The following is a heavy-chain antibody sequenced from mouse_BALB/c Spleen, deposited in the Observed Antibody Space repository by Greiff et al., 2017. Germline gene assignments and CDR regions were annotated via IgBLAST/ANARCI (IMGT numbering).Heavy chain of an antibody. J-gene: IGHJ4*01. V-gene: IGHV5-9-4*01. CDR3: ARVKYGNYAMDY. D-gene: IGHD2-10*02. Sequence: EVHLVESGGGLVKPGGSLKLSCAASGFTFSSYAMSWVRQSPEKRLEWVAEISSGGSYTYYPDTVTGRFTISRDNAKNTLYLEMSSLRSEDTAMYYCARVKYGNYAMDYWGQGTSVTVSS. CDR1: GFTFSSYA. CDR2: ISSGGSYT.